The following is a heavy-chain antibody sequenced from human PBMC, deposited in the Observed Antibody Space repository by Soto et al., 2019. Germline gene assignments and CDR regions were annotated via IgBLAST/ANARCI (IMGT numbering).Heavy chain of an antibody. CDR1: GGSISSYY. D-gene: IGHD3-3*01. CDR2: IHYSGST. V-gene: IGHV4-59*08. CDR3: ARGHYGFWSGYFATIDY. J-gene: IGHJ4*02. Sequence: QVQLQESGPGLVKPSETLSLTCTVSGGSISSYYWSWIRQPPGKGLEWIGYIHYSGSTKYNPSLKSRVTISADTSKNQFSLKLSSVTAADTAVYYCARGHYGFWSGYFATIDYWGQGTLVTVSS.